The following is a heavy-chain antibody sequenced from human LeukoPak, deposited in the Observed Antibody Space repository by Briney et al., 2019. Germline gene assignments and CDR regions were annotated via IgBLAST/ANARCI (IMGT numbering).Heavy chain of an antibody. CDR1: GGTFSSYA. J-gene: IGHJ6*02. CDR3: ARTQTLMVYAPRYGMDV. D-gene: IGHD2-8*01. CDR2: IIPIFGTA. V-gene: IGHV1-69*13. Sequence: ASVKVSCKASGGTFSSYAISWVRQAPGQGLEWMGGIIPIFGTANHAQKFQGRVTITADESTSTAYMELSSLRSEDTAVYYCARTQTLMVYAPRYGMDVWGQGTTVTVSS.